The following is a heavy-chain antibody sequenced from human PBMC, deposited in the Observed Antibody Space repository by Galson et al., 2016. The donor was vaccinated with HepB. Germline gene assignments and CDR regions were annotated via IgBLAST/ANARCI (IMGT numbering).Heavy chain of an antibody. J-gene: IGHJ4*02. CDR2: ISAYNGNA. V-gene: IGHV1-18*01. CDR1: GYTFTSYG. Sequence: SVKVSCKASGYTFTSYGIRWVRQAPGQGLEWMGWISAYNGNANYAQKLRGRVTMTTDTSTSTVYMELRGLSSDDTAVYHWAGGAVSGKDYFLDYWGQGTPVTVSS. CDR3: AGGAVSGKDYFLDY. D-gene: IGHD1-26*01.